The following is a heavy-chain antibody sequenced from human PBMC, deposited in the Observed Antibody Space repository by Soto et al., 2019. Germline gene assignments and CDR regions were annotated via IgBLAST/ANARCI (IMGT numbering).Heavy chain of an antibody. CDR2: IWYDGSNK. CDR1: GFTFSSYG. D-gene: IGHD1-26*01. V-gene: IGHV3-33*01. Sequence: GGSLRLSCAASGFTFSSYGMHWVRQAPGKGLEWVAVIWYDGSNKYYADSVKGRFTISRDNSKNTLYLQMNSLRAEDTAVYYCARDTIVGATTLDYWGQGTLVTVSS. J-gene: IGHJ4*02. CDR3: ARDTIVGATTLDY.